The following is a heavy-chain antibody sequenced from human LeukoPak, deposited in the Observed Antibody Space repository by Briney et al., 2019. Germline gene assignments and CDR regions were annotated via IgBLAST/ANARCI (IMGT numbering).Heavy chain of an antibody. D-gene: IGHD3-10*01. Sequence: GGSLRLSCSASGFTFSGDSLNWVRQAPGKGLEWVSSISSSSSFIYYADSVKGRFAISRDNAKNSLYLQMNSLRAEDTAVYYCTRELLWFGKVSGTAFDIWGQGTVVTVSS. CDR2: ISSSSSFI. CDR3: TRELLWFGKVSGTAFDI. V-gene: IGHV3-21*01. CDR1: GFTFSGDS. J-gene: IGHJ3*02.